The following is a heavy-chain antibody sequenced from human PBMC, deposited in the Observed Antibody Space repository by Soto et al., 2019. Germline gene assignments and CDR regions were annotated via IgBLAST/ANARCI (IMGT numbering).Heavy chain of an antibody. J-gene: IGHJ5*02. D-gene: IGHD2-2*01. V-gene: IGHV1-69*13. CDR3: AREGPRYQLLCSNFDP. CDR1: VGTFSSYA. Sequence: ASVKVSCKASVGTFSSYAISWLRQAPGQGLEWMGGIIPIFGTANNAQKFQGKVTITADESTSTAYLELSSMRSEDTAVYYCAREGPRYQLLCSNFDPWGQGTLVTVSS. CDR2: IIPIFGTA.